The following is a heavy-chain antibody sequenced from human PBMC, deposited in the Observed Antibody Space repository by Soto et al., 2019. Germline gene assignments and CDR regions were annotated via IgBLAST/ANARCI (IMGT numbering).Heavy chain of an antibody. Sequence: ASVKVSCKASGYTFTGYYIHWVRQAPGQGLEWMGWIDPNSGGTNYAQKFQVWVTMTRDTSISTAYMELSRLRSDDTAVYYCARDLRGRYSSSWYGGRYYYYGMDVWGQGTTVTVSS. CDR3: ARDLRGRYSSSWYGGRYYYYGMDV. CDR2: IDPNSGGT. CDR1: GYTFTGYY. J-gene: IGHJ6*02. V-gene: IGHV1-2*04. D-gene: IGHD6-13*01.